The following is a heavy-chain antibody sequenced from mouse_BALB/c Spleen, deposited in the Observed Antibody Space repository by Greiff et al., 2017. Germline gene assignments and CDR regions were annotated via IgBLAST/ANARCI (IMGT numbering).Heavy chain of an antibody. J-gene: IGHJ2*01. CDR2: IRNKANGYTT. CDR3: ARDRRYGNYLYYFDY. Sequence: EVHLVESGGGLVQPGGSLRLSCATSGFTFTDYYMSWVRQPPGKALEWLGFIRNKANGYTTEYSASVKGRFTISRDNSQSILYLQMNTLRAEDSATYYCARDRRYGNYLYYFDYWGQGTTLTVSS. V-gene: IGHV7-3*02. D-gene: IGHD2-1*01. CDR1: GFTFTDYY.